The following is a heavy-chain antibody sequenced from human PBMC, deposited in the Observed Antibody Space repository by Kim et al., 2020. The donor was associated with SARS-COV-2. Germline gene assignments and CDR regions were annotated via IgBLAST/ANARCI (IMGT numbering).Heavy chain of an antibody. Sequence: GESLKISCKGSGYNFPSYWIGWVRQRPGKGLEWMGIIYLGDSDTRYSPSFQGQVTISADKSTTTAYLQWSSLNASDTAMYYCARSAGPYDYYFDYWGQGTLVTVSS. CDR1: GYNFPSYW. CDR3: ARSAGPYDYYFDY. CDR2: IYLGDSDT. J-gene: IGHJ4*02. D-gene: IGHD3-16*01. V-gene: IGHV5-51*01.